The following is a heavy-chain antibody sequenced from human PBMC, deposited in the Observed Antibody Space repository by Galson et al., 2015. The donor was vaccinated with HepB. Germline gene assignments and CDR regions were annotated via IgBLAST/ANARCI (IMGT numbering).Heavy chain of an antibody. J-gene: IGHJ4*02. CDR3: ARGYWFGELLYDYFDY. CDR1: GYTFTSHG. V-gene: IGHV1-18*04. Sequence: SVKVSCKASGYTFTSHGISWVRQAPGQGLEWMGWISAYNGNTNYAQKLQGRVTMTTDTSTSTAYMELRSLRSDDTAVYYCARGYWFGELLYDYFDYWGQGTLVTVSS. D-gene: IGHD3-10*01. CDR2: ISAYNGNT.